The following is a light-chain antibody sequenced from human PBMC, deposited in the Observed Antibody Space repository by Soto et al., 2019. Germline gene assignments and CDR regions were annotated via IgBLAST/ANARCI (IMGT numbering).Light chain of an antibody. Sequence: DIVMTQSPDSLAVSLGDRATINCKSSQSVLYISNNESYLTWYQQKPGQSPKLLLYWASTRRSGVPDRFSGSGSGTDFTLTISSLQAEDVAIYYCQQYHSDPITFGQGTRLEIK. CDR2: WAS. V-gene: IGKV4-1*01. J-gene: IGKJ5*01. CDR3: QQYHSDPIT. CDR1: QSVLYISNNESY.